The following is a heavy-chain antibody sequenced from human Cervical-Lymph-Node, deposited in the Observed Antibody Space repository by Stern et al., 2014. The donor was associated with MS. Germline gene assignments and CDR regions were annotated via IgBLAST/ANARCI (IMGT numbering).Heavy chain of an antibody. Sequence: QVQLVQSGPGLVKPSETLSLTCTVSGGSISNYYWSWIRQPPGKGLEWIGYIYYTGSTNYNPSLKSRFTISVDTSKTQFSLKLSSVTAADTAVYYCARRRGGYYYGVDVWGQGTTVTVSS. J-gene: IGHJ6*02. CDR3: ARRRGGYYYGVDV. CDR2: IYYTGST. D-gene: IGHD3-16*01. V-gene: IGHV4-59*08. CDR1: GGSISNYY.